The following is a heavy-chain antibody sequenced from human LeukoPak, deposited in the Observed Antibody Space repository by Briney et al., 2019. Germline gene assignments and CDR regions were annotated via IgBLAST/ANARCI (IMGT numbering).Heavy chain of an antibody. CDR3: AKKGGDYPGQAAFWYYGMDV. J-gene: IGHJ6*02. CDR2: ISGGGGST. D-gene: IGHD4-17*01. V-gene: IGHV3-23*01. CDR1: GFTFDNYA. Sequence: GGSLRLSCAASGFTFDNYAMSWVRQAPGKGLEWVSAISGGGGSTYYADSVKGRFTISRDNSKNTLYLQMNSLRAEDTAIYYCAKKGGDYPGQAAFWYYGMDVWGQGTTVTVSS.